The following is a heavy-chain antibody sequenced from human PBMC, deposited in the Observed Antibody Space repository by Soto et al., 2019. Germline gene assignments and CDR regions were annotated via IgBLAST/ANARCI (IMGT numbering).Heavy chain of an antibody. CDR1: GFTFSSYR. D-gene: IGHD6-6*01. V-gene: IGHV3-21*01. J-gene: IGHJ6*03. Sequence: GGSLILSCAASGFTFSSYRMNWVRQAPGKGLEWVSSVSSSSSYIYYAGSVKGRFTISRDNAKIFLYLQMNSLRAGDTAVYYCPRARSSSSHEDYYYYYMDVWGKGTTVTVSS. CDR3: PRARSSSSHEDYYYYYMDV. CDR2: VSSSSSYI.